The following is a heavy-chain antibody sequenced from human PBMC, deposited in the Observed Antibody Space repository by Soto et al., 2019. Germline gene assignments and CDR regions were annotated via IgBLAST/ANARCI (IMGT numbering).Heavy chain of an antibody. Sequence: GGSLRLSCAASGFTFSSYGMHWVRQAPGKGLEWVAVIWNDGSNKYYADSVKGRFTISRDNSKNTLFLQMNSLRAEDTALYYCARQMYYFDSSGYYYSMDVWGRRSTVTVSS. CDR2: IWNDGSNK. D-gene: IGHD3-22*01. V-gene: IGHV3-33*01. J-gene: IGHJ6*02. CDR3: ARQMYYFDSSGYYYSMDV. CDR1: GFTFSSYG.